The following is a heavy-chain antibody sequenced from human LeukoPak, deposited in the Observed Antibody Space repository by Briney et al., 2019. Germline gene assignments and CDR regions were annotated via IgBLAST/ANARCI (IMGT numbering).Heavy chain of an antibody. Sequence: GGSLRLSCAASGFTFSSYSMNWVRQAPGKGLEWVSYISSSSSAIYYADSVKGRLTISRDNAKNSLYLQMNSLRDEDTAVYYRARDAGTIISWFDPWGQGTLVTVSS. CDR2: ISSSSSAI. J-gene: IGHJ5*02. D-gene: IGHD5-12*01. CDR3: ARDAGTIISWFDP. V-gene: IGHV3-48*02. CDR1: GFTFSSYS.